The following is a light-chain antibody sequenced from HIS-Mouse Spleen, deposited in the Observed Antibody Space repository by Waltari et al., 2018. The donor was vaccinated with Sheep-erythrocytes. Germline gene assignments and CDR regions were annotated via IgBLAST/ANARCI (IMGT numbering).Light chain of an antibody. CDR2: DVS. CDR1: RSHVGGYNY. V-gene: IGLV2-11*01. Sequence: QSALTQPRSVFGSPGQSVTIPCTGTRSHVGGYNYVSWYQQHPGKAPKLMIYDVSKRPSGVPDRFSGSKSGNTASLTISGLQAEDEADYYCCSYAGSVVFGGGTKLTVL. CDR3: CSYAGSVV. J-gene: IGLJ2*01.